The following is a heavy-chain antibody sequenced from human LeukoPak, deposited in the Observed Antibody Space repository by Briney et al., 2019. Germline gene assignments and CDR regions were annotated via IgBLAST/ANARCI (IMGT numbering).Heavy chain of an antibody. Sequence: ASVKVSCKASGYTFTSYAMHWVRQAPGQRLEWMGWINAGNGNTKYSQKFQGRVTITRDTSASTAYMELSSLRSEDTAVYYCASCHAPYYYGSGSYPNYYYYGMDVWGQGTTVTVSS. CDR3: ASCHAPYYYGSGSYPNYYYYGMDV. CDR1: GYTFTSYA. J-gene: IGHJ6*02. CDR2: INAGNGNT. V-gene: IGHV1-3*01. D-gene: IGHD3-10*01.